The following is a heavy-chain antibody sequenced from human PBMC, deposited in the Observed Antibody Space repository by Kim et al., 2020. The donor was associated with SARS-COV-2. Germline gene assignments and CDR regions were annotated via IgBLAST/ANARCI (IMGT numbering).Heavy chain of an antibody. CDR1: GFKFDDYA. J-gene: IGHJ6*02. CDR2: ISRDGRGT. V-gene: IGHV3-43*02. Sequence: GGSLRLSCAASGFKFDDYAMHWVRQVPGKGLEWVSVISRDGRGTDYADSVKGRFTISRDNRKNSLYLQMNSLKIDDTALYYCAKEFHFGDYKRNYYYYGMDVWGQGTTVTVSS. D-gene: IGHD2-21*01. CDR3: AKEFHFGDYKRNYYYYGMDV.